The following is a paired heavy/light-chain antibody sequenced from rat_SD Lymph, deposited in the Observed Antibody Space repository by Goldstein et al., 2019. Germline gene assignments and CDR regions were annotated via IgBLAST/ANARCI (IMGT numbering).Light chain of an antibody. Sequence: DIQMTQSPPSLSASLGDKVTITCQASQNINKYIAWYQQKPGKAPRLLIRYTSTLESGTPSRFSGSGSGRDYSFSISNVESEDIASYYCLQYVNLRTFGGGTKLELK. CDR3: LQYVNLRT. V-gene: IGKV19S2*01. CDR1: QNINKY. J-gene: IGKJ1*01. CDR2: YTS.
Heavy chain of an antibody. Sequence: QVQLKESGPGLVQPSQTLSLTCTVSGLSLTSNSVSWIRQPPGKGLEWMGVIWSNGGTDYNSAIKSRLSISRDTSKSQVFLKMNSLQTEDTAMYFCARKRSPMYTTDYYPFDYWGQGVMVTVSS. D-gene: IGHD1-6*01. CDR2: IWSNGGT. CDR3: ARKRSPMYTTDYYPFDY. V-gene: IGHV2-47*01. CDR1: GLSLTSNS. J-gene: IGHJ2*01.